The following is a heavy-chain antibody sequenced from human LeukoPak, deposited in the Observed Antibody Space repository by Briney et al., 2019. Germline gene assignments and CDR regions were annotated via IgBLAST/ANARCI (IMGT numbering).Heavy chain of an antibody. CDR3: ARRISSSWYGDWFDP. Sequence: SETLSLTCAVYGGSCSSYYWSWIRQPPGKGLEGIGEINHSGSTNYNPSLKSRVTISVDTSKNKFSLKLSSVTAADTAVYYCARRISSSWYGDWFDPWGQGTLVTVSS. V-gene: IGHV4-34*01. D-gene: IGHD6-13*01. CDR1: GGSCSSYY. CDR2: INHSGST. J-gene: IGHJ5*02.